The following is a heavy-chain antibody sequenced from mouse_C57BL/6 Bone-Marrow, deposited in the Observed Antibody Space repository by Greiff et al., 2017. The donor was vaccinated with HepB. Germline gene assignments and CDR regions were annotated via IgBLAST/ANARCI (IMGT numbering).Heavy chain of an antibody. CDR3: ARKGDYYGSSYWYFDV. J-gene: IGHJ1*03. Sequence: EVQLVESGGGLVQPGGSLKLSCAASGFTFSDYGMAWVRQAPRKGPEWVAFISNLAYSFYYADTVTGRFTISRENAKNTLYLEMSSLRSEDTAMYYCARKGDYYGSSYWYFDVWGTGTTVTVSS. CDR2: ISNLAYSF. CDR1: GFTFSDYG. V-gene: IGHV5-15*01. D-gene: IGHD1-1*01.